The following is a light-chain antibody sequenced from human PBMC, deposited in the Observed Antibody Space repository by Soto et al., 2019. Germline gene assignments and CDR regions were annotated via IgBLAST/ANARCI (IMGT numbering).Light chain of an antibody. J-gene: IGKJ4*01. CDR1: QSVSSSY. CDR2: GAS. Sequence: EIVLTQSPGTLSLSPGERATLSCRASQSVSSSYLAWYQQKPGQAPRLLIYGASTRATGIPARFSGSGSGTDFTLTISSLQAEDVAVYYCQQYYSTPLTFGGGTKVDIK. V-gene: IGKV3-20*01. CDR3: QQYYSTPLT.